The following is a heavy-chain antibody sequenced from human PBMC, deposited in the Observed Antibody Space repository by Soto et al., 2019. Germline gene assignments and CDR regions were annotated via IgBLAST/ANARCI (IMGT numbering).Heavy chain of an antibody. Sequence: GGSLRLSCAASGVTFSSYWMDWVRQAPGKGLVWVSRIKSDGTNIRYADSVKGRFTISRDNAKNTLYLQMNSLRAEDTAVYYCARRGSGIYYDYWGQGTLVTVSS. J-gene: IGHJ4*02. V-gene: IGHV3-74*01. D-gene: IGHD1-26*01. CDR1: GVTFSSYW. CDR3: ARRGSGIYYDY. CDR2: IKSDGTNI.